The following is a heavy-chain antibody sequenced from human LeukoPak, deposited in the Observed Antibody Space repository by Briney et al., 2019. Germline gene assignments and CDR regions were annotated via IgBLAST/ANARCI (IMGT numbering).Heavy chain of an antibody. CDR1: GNSFTNYW. V-gene: IGHV5-10-1*01. J-gene: IGHJ4*02. CDR2: IDPSDSYT. D-gene: IGHD3-10*01. CDR3: ARRYDSGSTIDQ. Sequence: GESLSISCKDSGNSFTNYWISWVRQMPGKGLEWMGRIDPSDSYTNYSPSFQGHVTISVDKSISTAYLQWSSLKASDTAMYYCARRYDSGSTIDQWGQGTVAPVSS.